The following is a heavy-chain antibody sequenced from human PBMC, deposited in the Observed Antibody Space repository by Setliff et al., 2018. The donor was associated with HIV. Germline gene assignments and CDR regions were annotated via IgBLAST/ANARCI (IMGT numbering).Heavy chain of an antibody. Sequence: GESLKISCKALDYTFSTYWIGWVRQKPGEGLEWMGIIYPDDSNIRYNPSFQNRVTISADRSITTAYLQINNLKASDTATYYCARRDGRSMNAFEIWGPGTMVTVSS. J-gene: IGHJ3*02. CDR1: DYTFSTYW. CDR2: IYPDDSNI. D-gene: IGHD6-13*01. CDR3: ARRDGRSMNAFEI. V-gene: IGHV5-51*01.